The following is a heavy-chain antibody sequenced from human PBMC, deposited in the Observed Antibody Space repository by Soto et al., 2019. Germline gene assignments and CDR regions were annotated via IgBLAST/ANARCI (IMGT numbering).Heavy chain of an antibody. CDR3: ARDERLQDFFVDV. V-gene: IGHV4-31*03. D-gene: IGHD4-4*01. J-gene: IGHJ6*04. Sequence: PSETLSLTCTVSGGSISSGGYYWSWIRQHPGKGLEWIGYIYYSGSTYYNPSLKSRVTISVDTSKNQFSLKLSSVTAADTAVYYCARDERLQDFFVDVWGKGTTVTVSS. CDR2: IYYSGST. CDR1: GGSISSGGYY.